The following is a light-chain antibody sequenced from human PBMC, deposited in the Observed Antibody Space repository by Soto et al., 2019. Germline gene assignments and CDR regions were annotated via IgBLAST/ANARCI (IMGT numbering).Light chain of an antibody. CDR2: DVT. CDR1: SSDVGGYIY. CDR3: SSYTTSSSYD. Sequence: QSVLTQPASVSGSPGQTITFSCTGTSSDVGGYIYVSWYQQHPGKAPKLMIYDVTSRPSGVSYRFSGSKSGNTASLTISGLQAEDEADYYCSSYTTSSSYDFGTGTKVTVL. V-gene: IGLV2-14*01. J-gene: IGLJ1*01.